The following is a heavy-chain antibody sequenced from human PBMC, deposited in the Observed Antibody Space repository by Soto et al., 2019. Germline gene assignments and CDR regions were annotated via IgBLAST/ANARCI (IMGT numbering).Heavy chain of an antibody. J-gene: IGHJ3*02. CDR1: GFTFSSYG. Sequence: QVQLVESGGGVVQPGRSLRLSCAASGFTFSSYGMHWVRQAPGKGLEWVAVIWYDGSNKYYADSVKGRFTISRDNSKKPLYLQMNSRRAEGTAVYYGARDRKYYDSSGYRGFSAFDIWGQGTMVTVSS. CDR3: ARDRKYYDSSGYRGFSAFDI. D-gene: IGHD3-22*01. CDR2: IWYDGSNK. V-gene: IGHV3-33*01.